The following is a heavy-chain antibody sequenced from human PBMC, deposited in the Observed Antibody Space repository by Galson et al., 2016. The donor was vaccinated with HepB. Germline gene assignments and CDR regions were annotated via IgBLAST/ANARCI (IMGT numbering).Heavy chain of an antibody. CDR1: EYTFSAFG. V-gene: IGHV1-18*01. CDR3: ARVTREGPITVAYFDY. CDR2: VSASTSRT. D-gene: IGHD6-19*01. J-gene: IGHJ4*02. Sequence: SVKVSCKASEYTFSAFGISWVRQAPGQGLEWMGWVSASTSRTNYAQKFQGRLTLTTDTSTSTAYMELRSLRSDDTAMYYCARVTREGPITVAYFDYWGQGALVTVSS.